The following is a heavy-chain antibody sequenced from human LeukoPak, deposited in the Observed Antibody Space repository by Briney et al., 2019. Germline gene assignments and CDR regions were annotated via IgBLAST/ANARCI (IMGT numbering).Heavy chain of an antibody. Sequence: ASVKVSCKAPGYIFTDYAIHWLRQAPGQRPEWMGWMNAGNGNTKYSQKFQGRITLIRDTSAATAYMEVSSLRHDDLAVYYCARGRGTSGSNRDFYYYYYMDVWGKGTTVTVSS. D-gene: IGHD2-15*01. V-gene: IGHV1-3*01. CDR1: GYIFTDYA. CDR2: MNAGNGNT. J-gene: IGHJ6*03. CDR3: ARGRGTSGSNRDFYYYYYMDV.